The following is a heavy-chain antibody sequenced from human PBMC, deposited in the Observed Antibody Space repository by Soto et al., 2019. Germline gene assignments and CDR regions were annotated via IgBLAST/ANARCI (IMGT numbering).Heavy chain of an antibody. CDR1: GFSFSDSY. CDR3: ARDRGGYGPPDV. Sequence: QVQLVESGGGLVKPGGSLRLSCAASGFSFSDSYMSWVRQAPGKGLEWVAYISGSSGYTGYADSVKGRFTISRYNAKNSLYLQMNCLRVEDTAVYYCARDRGGYGPPDVWGQGTTVTVSS. D-gene: IGHD3-10*01. J-gene: IGHJ6*02. CDR2: ISGSSGYT. V-gene: IGHV3-11*06.